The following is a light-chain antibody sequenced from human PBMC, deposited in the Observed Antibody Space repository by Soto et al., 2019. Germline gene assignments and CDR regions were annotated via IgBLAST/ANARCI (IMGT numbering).Light chain of an antibody. CDR3: QQASTFPFT. J-gene: IGKJ4*01. Sequence: DIQMTQSPSSLAASVGDRVTITCRASQLISSWFVWYQQKPGHAPKLLIYAASNLQSGVPSRFSGSASGTEFTLTISSLQPEDFATYYCQQASTFPFTFGGGTEVQIK. V-gene: IGKV1-12*01. CDR2: AAS. CDR1: QLISSW.